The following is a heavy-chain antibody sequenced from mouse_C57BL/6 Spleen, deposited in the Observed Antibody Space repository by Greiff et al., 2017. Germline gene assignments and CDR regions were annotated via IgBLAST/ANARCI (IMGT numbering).Heavy chain of an antibody. CDR3: ARGNGYDGFAY. CDR1: GYTFTDYN. J-gene: IGHJ3*01. D-gene: IGHD2-2*01. Sequence: EVKVVESGPELVKPGASVKMSCKASGYTFTDYNMHWVKQSHGKSLEWIGYINPNNGGTSYNQKFKGKATLTVNKSSSTAYMELRSLTSEDSAVYYCARGNGYDGFAYWGQGTLVTVSA. V-gene: IGHV1-22*01. CDR2: INPNNGGT.